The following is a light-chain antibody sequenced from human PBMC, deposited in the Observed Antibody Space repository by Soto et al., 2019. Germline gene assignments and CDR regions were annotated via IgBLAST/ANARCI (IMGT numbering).Light chain of an antibody. CDR1: SSNIGSYP. CDR2: SDD. J-gene: IGLJ1*01. V-gene: IGLV1-47*02. Sequence: ELTQSPSASGTPGQRVTISCYGSSSNIGSYPVYWYQQLPGTAPKLLINSDDQRPSGVPDRFSASKSGTSASLAISGLRSEDEADYYCAAWDASLSGHVFGAGTKLTVL. CDR3: AAWDASLSGHV.